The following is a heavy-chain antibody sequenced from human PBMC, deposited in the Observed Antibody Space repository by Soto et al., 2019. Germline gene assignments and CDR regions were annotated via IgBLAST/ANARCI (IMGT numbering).Heavy chain of an antibody. CDR2: ISGSGGST. CDR1: GFTFSSYA. CDR3: AKGLMAYASYYYGMDV. Sequence: EVQLLESGGGLVQPGGSLRLSCAASGFTFSSYAMSWVRQAPGKGLEWVSAISGSGGSTYYADSVKGRFTISRDNSKNTLDLQMNSLRAEDTAVYYCAKGLMAYASYYYGMDVWGQGTTVTVSS. V-gene: IGHV3-23*01. J-gene: IGHJ6*02. D-gene: IGHD2-8*01.